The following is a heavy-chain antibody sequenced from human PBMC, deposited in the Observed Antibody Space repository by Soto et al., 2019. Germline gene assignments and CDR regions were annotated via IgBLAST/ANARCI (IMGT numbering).Heavy chain of an antibody. CDR2: ISSSTYTI. V-gene: IGHV3-11*01. D-gene: IGHD4-17*01. CDR1: GFTFNDYY. Sequence: GGSLRLSCAASGFTFNDYYMSWIRQAPGKGLEWLSYISSSTYTIYYADSVRGRFTISRDNARNSLYLQMDSLRADDTAVYYCARRTAYYFDFWGQGTLVTVSS. CDR3: ARRTAYYFDF. J-gene: IGHJ4*02.